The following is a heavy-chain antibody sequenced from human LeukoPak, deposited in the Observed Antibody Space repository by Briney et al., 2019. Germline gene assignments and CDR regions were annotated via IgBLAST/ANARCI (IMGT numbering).Heavy chain of an antibody. CDR2: INHSGSA. CDR1: GGSLSGSY. Sequence: PSETLSLTCAVYGGSLSGSYWSWIRQPPGKGLEWIGEINHSGSANYNPSLKSRATLPIDKSKNQFSLNLNSVTAADTAVYYCARARRDSGYYKVDYWGQGTLVTVSS. V-gene: IGHV4-34*01. CDR3: ARARRDSGYYKVDY. J-gene: IGHJ4*02. D-gene: IGHD3-3*01.